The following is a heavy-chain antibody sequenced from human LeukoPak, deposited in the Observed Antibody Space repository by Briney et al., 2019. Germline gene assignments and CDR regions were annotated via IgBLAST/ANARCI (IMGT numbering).Heavy chain of an antibody. V-gene: IGHV4-4*07. CDR3: ARDGLRYYDSSGYYSD. D-gene: IGHD3-22*01. J-gene: IGHJ4*02. CDR2: IYTSGST. Sequence: SETLSLTCTVSGGSISSYYWSWIRQPAGKGLEWIGRIYTSGSTNYNPSLQSRVTMSVDTSKNQFSLKLSSVTAADTAVYYCARDGLRYYDSSGYYSDWGRGTLVTVSS. CDR1: GGSISSYY.